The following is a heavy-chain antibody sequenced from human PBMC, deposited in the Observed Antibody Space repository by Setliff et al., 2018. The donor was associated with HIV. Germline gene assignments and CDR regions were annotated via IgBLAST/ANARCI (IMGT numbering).Heavy chain of an antibody. CDR3: ARERRGRTSNSCYVDAFDL. J-gene: IGHJ3*01. V-gene: IGHV1-3*01. D-gene: IGHD2-2*01. CDR2: INGGNGNT. CDR1: EYNFTKYS. Sequence: GASVKVSCKASEYNFTKYSMHWVRQAPGQSLEWMGWINGGNGNTKYSQKFLARVTFTRDTSASTAYMELSSLRSEDTAVYYCARERRGRTSNSCYVDAFDLWGQGTMVTVSS.